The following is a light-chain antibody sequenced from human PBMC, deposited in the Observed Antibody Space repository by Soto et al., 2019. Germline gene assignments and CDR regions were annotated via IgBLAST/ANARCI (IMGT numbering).Light chain of an antibody. CDR3: QQYGSSPIT. CDR1: QSVSSDY. J-gene: IGKJ5*01. CDR2: GAS. Sequence: ESVLTQAPNSLSLSPGERATLSCRASQSVSSDYLAWYQQKPGQAPRLLIYGASSRATGIPDRFSGSGSGTDFTLTISRLEPEDFAVYYCQQYGSSPITFGQGTRLEI. V-gene: IGKV3-20*01.